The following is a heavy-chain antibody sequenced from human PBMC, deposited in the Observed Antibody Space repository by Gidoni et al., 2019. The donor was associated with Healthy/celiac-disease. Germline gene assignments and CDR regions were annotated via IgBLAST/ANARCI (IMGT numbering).Heavy chain of an antibody. J-gene: IGHJ6*03. Sequence: VQLQQPRPGLVKPSETLSLLCTASAGSIRSYYWSWSRQPPGKGLEWSGYIYYSGSTNYNPSLKSRVTIAVDTSKNQCSLKLSSVTAANTAVYYGGRLEYSSVLAAPDDMDVWGKGTTVTVSS. CDR3: GRLEYSSVLAAPDDMDV. CDR1: AGSIRSYY. D-gene: IGHD6-6*01. CDR2: IYYSGST. V-gene: IGHV4-59*08.